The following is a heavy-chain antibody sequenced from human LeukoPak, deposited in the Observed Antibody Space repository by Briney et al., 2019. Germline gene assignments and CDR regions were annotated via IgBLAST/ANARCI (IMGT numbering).Heavy chain of an antibody. Sequence: APVKDSCKASGYTFTGYYMHWVRQAPGQGLEWMGWINPNSGGTNYAQKFQGRVTMTRDTSISTAYMELSELRSDDTAVYYCARELSSGYYPYYYYYMDVWGKGTTVTVSS. CDR3: ARELSSGYYPYYYYYMDV. J-gene: IGHJ6*03. D-gene: IGHD3-22*01. CDR1: GYTFTGYY. CDR2: INPNSGGT. V-gene: IGHV1-2*02.